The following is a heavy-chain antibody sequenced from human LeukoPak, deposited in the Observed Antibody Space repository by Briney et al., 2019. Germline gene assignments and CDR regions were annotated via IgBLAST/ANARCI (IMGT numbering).Heavy chain of an antibody. J-gene: IGHJ4*02. D-gene: IGHD1-26*01. CDR2: INPSGGST. CDR1: GGTFSSYA. CDR3: ARPFPARVGARRGFDY. V-gene: IGHV1-46*01. Sequence: ASVKVSCKASGGTFSSYAISWVRQAPGQGLEWMGIINPSGGSTSYAQKFQGRVTMTRDMSTSTVYMELSSLRSEDTAVYYCARPFPARVGARRGFDYWGQGTLVTVSS.